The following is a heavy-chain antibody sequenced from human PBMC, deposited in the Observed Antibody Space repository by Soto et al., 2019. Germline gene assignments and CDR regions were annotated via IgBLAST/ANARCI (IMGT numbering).Heavy chain of an antibody. D-gene: IGHD3-3*01. Sequence: PWGSLRLSCAASEFTFSSYAMSWVRQAPGKGLGRVSAISGSGSSTYYADSVKGRFTISRDNSKSTLYLQMNSLRGEDTDVYYCAKVKPDRLVEWLPTSEDYYGMDVWGQGTTVTVSS. J-gene: IGHJ6*02. CDR1: EFTFSSYA. CDR2: ISGSGSST. CDR3: AKVKPDRLVEWLPTSEDYYGMDV. V-gene: IGHV3-23*01.